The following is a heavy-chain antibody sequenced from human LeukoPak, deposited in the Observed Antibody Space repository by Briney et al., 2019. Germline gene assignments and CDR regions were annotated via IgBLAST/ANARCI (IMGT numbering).Heavy chain of an antibody. CDR3: LKAQGMFYYYGMDV. Sequence: GVSLRLSCAASGCTFSSYARSWVRQAPGKGLEWVAAISGSGGSTHYAASVKARFTISRDNSKNTLYLHMNILRAAETAVYYCLKAQGMFYYYGMDVWGQGTTVTVSS. CDR2: ISGSGGST. CDR1: GCTFSSYA. V-gene: IGHV3-23*01. D-gene: IGHD3-10*01. J-gene: IGHJ6*02.